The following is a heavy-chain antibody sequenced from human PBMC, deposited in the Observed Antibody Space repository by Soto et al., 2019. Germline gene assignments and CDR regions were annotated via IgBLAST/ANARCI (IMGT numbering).Heavy chain of an antibody. J-gene: IGHJ3*02. Sequence: GESLKISCAASGFTFSDHYMDWVRQAPGKGLEWVGRTRNKANSYTTEYAASLKGRFTISRDDSKNSLYLQMNSLKTEVTAVYYCARSVNCYDSSGYEYAFDIWGQGTMVTVSS. CDR2: TRNKANSYTT. D-gene: IGHD3-22*01. CDR3: ARSVNCYDSSGYEYAFDI. V-gene: IGHV3-72*01. CDR1: GFTFSDHY.